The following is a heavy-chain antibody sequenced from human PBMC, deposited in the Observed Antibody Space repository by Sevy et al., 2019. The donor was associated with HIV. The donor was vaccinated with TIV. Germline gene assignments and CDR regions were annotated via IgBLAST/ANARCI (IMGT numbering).Heavy chain of an antibody. D-gene: IGHD3-10*01. CDR1: GFTFSNYY. J-gene: IGHJ4*02. Sequence: GGSLRLSCAASGFTFSNYYMSWIRQAPGKGLEWLSYISSSGSTIYQADSVKGRFTISRDNAKNSQYLQMNGLRADDTAVYYCARESRGSGSYYRTGGGNYFDYWGQGTLVTVSS. CDR2: ISSSGSTI. CDR3: ARESRGSGSYYRTGGGNYFDY. V-gene: IGHV3-11*01.